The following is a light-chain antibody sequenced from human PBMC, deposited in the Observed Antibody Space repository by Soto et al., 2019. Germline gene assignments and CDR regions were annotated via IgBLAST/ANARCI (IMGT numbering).Light chain of an antibody. CDR2: DVN. Sequence: QSALTQPPSASGSLGQSVTISCTGTSSDVGGYNYVSWYPQHPGKAPKLMIYDVNKRPSGVPDRFSGSKSGNTASLTVSGLQAEDEADYYCSSYAGSNKGVLGTGTKLTVL. J-gene: IGLJ1*01. CDR3: SSYAGSNKGV. CDR1: SSDVGGYNY. V-gene: IGLV2-8*01.